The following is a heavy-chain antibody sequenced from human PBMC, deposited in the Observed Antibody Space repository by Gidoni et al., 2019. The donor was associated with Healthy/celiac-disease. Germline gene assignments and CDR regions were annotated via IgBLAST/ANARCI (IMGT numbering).Heavy chain of an antibody. CDR1: VFTPSNSW. D-gene: IGHD5-18*01. J-gene: IGHJ6*02. Sequence: EVQLVESAGGLVKPGGSSRLSCAASVFTPSNSWMSWVRQAPGKGLEWVCRIKRRTDSVTTDYAAPVKGRYTISRDDSNNMLYLQMNSLKTEDTAVYYCRDPDTAIAYYYYGMDVWGQGTTVTVSS. CDR2: IKRRTDSVTT. CDR3: RDPDTAIAYYYYGMDV. V-gene: IGHV3-15*01.